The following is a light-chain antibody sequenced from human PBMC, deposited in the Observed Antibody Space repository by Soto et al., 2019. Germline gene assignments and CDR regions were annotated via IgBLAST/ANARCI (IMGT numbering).Light chain of an antibody. CDR1: QSISNW. CDR3: QQYNSFSPWT. V-gene: IGKV1-5*01. CDR2: DAS. Sequence: DIQMTQSPSTLSAPVGERVTITCRASQSISNWLAWYQQKPGKAPKLLIYDASSLESGVPSRFSGSGSGTEFTLTISSLQPDDFATYYCQQYNSFSPWTFGQGPKVEIK. J-gene: IGKJ1*01.